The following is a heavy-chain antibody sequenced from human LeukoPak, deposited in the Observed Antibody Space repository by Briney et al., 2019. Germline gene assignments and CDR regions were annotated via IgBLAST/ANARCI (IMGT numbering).Heavy chain of an antibody. J-gene: IGHJ4*02. CDR1: GFSFNDHA. V-gene: IGHV3-23*01. D-gene: IGHD5-18*01. CDR2: INGNGAST. Sequence: GGSLRLSCAASGFSFNDHAMSWVRQAPGKGLELVSGINGNGASTYYSDSVKGRFTISRDNSKNTVYLQMSSLRADDTAIYYCAKDQAYSYYYLDCWGQGTLVTVSS. CDR3: AKDQAYSYYYLDC.